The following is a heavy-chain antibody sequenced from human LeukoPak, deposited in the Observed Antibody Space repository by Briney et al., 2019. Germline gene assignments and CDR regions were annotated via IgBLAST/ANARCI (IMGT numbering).Heavy chain of an antibody. CDR1: GFMFNSYV. D-gene: IGHD2-2*01. CDR3: AKGRVYCSSTSCPTTFFDY. CDR2: ISGSGGST. V-gene: IGHV3-23*01. J-gene: IGHJ4*02. Sequence: GGSLRLSCAASGFMFNSYVMSWVRQAPGEGLEWVSAISGSGGSTYYADSVKGRFTISRDNSKNTLYLQMNSLRAEDTAVYYCAKGRVYCSSTSCPTTFFDYWGQGTLVTVSS.